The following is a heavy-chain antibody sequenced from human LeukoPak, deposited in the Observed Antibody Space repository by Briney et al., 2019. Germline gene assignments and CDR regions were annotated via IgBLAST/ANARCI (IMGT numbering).Heavy chain of an antibody. CDR2: IYYSGST. D-gene: IGHD3-10*01. Sequence: KPSGTLSLTCTVSGGSTSSGDYYWRWIRQPPGKGLEWIGYIYYSGSTYYNPSLKSRVTISVDTSKNQFSLKLSSVTAADTAVYYCARDLISRVTDAFDIWGQGTMVTVSS. CDR1: GGSTSSGDYY. J-gene: IGHJ3*02. CDR3: ARDLISRVTDAFDI. V-gene: IGHV4-30-4*01.